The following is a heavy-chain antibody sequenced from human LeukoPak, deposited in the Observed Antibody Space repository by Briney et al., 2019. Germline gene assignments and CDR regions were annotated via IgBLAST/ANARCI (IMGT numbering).Heavy chain of an antibody. CDR2: IYPGDSDT. D-gene: IGHD5-24*01. J-gene: IGHJ4*02. CDR3: ARRDMATNTPFDY. Sequence: GESLKISCKGSGYTFTKYWIGWVRQTPGKGLECMGIIYPGDSDTRYSPSSQGQVTISADKSISTAYLQWSSLKASDTAMYYCARRDMATNTPFDYWGQGTLVTVPS. CDR1: GYTFTKYW. V-gene: IGHV5-51*01.